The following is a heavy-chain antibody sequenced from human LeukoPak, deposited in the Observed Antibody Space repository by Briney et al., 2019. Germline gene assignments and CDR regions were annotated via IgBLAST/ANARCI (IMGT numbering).Heavy chain of an antibody. J-gene: IGHJ3*02. CDR2: IYYSGST. D-gene: IGHD2-21*02. V-gene: IGHV4-39*07. CDR1: GGSISSSNYY. Sequence: PSETLSLTCTVSGGSISSSNYYWGWIRQPPGKGLEWIGSIYYSGSTYYKPSLKSRVTISVDTSKNQFSLKLSSVTAADTAVYYCARANVVVTADAFDIWGQGTMVTVSS. CDR3: ARANVVVTADAFDI.